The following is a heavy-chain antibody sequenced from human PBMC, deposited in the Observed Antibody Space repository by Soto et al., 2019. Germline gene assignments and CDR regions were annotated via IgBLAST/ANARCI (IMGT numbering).Heavy chain of an antibody. D-gene: IGHD1-1*01. V-gene: IGHV3-30*04. Sequence: GGSLRLSCAASGFTFSSYAMHWVRQAPGKGLEWVAVIAYDGRNKYYAESVKGRFTISRDNSKKTLYLQMNSLRFEDTAVYYCARELERVFDYWGQGTLVTVSS. J-gene: IGHJ4*02. CDR3: ARELERVFDY. CDR2: IAYDGRNK. CDR1: GFTFSSYA.